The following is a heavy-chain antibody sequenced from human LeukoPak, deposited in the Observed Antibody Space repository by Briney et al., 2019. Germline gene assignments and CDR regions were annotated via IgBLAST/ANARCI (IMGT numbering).Heavy chain of an antibody. CDR2: INPNSGGT. CDR1: GYTFTGYY. V-gene: IGHV1-2*02. CDR3: AHVPAAIGSRDYYYYYMDV. D-gene: IGHD2-2*02. Sequence: GASVKVSCKASGYTFTGYYMHWVRQAPGQGLEWMGWINPNSGGTNYAQKFQGRVTMTRDTSISTAYMELSSLRSEDTAVYYCAHVPAAIGSRDYYYYYMDVWGKGTTVTVSS. J-gene: IGHJ6*03.